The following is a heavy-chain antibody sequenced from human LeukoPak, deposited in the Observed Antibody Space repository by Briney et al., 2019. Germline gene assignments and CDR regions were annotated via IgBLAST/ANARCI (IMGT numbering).Heavy chain of an antibody. Sequence: SETLSLTCTVSGSSISSGDYYWSWIRQPPGKGLEWIGYIYYSGSTYYNPSLKSRVTISVDTSKNQFSLKLSSVTAADTAVYYCARAHPSWYFDLWGRGTLVTVSS. CDR3: ARAHPSWYFDL. J-gene: IGHJ2*01. CDR1: GSSISSGDYY. CDR2: IYYSGST. V-gene: IGHV4-30-4*01.